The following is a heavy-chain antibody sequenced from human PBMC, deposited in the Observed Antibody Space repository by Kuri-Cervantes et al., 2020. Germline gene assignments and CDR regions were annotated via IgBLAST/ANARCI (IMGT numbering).Heavy chain of an antibody. V-gene: IGHV3-7*01. CDR3: ARVGGDGSDY. CDR2: IKPDGSEK. Sequence: LSLTCAASGFKFKNYWMTWVRQAPGKGLEWVASIKPDGSEKYYVDSVKGRFTISRDNAKNSLYLQMYSLRAEDTAVYYCARVGGDGSDYWGQGTLVTVSS. D-gene: IGHD1-26*01. CDR1: GFKFKNYW. J-gene: IGHJ4*02.